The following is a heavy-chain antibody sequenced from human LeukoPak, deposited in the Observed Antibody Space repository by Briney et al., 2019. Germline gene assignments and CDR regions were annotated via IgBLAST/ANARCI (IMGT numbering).Heavy chain of an antibody. Sequence: ASVKVSCKASGYTFTGYHMHWVRQAPGQGPEWMGWINPNSGGTNYAQKFQGRVTMTRDTSISTAYMELSRLISDDTAVYYCARTIDPIVGATTKHFEHWGQGTLVTVSS. CDR2: INPNSGGT. J-gene: IGHJ1*01. D-gene: IGHD1-26*01. CDR1: GYTFTGYH. CDR3: ARTIDPIVGATTKHFEH. V-gene: IGHV1-2*02.